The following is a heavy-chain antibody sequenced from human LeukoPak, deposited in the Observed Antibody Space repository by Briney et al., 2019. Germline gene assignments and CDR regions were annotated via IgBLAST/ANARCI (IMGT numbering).Heavy chain of an antibody. Sequence: ASVKVSCKASGYTFTSYGISWVRQAPGQGLEWMGWISAYNGNTNYAQKLQGRVTMTTDTSTSTAYMELRSLRSDDTAVYYCARGARALGYYYGMDVWGQGTMVTVSS. J-gene: IGHJ6*02. V-gene: IGHV1-18*01. CDR2: ISAYNGNT. CDR1: GYTFTSYG. CDR3: ARGARALGYYYGMDV. D-gene: IGHD5-12*01.